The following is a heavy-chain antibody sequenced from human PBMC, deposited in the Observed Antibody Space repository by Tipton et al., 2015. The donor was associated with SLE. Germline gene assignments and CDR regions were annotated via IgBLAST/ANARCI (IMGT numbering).Heavy chain of an antibody. Sequence: TLSLTCTVSGGSISSHYWSWIRKPPGKGLEWIGYIYYSGSTNYNPSLKSRVTISVDTSKNQFSLKLSSVTAADTAVYYCARGITAANAFDIWGQGTMVTVSS. V-gene: IGHV4-59*11. CDR3: ARGITAANAFDI. CDR2: IYYSGST. D-gene: IGHD6-25*01. CDR1: GGSISSHY. J-gene: IGHJ3*02.